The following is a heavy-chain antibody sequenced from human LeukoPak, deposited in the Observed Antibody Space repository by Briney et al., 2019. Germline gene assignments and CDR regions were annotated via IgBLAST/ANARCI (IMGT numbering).Heavy chain of an antibody. CDR3: ASQLSF. Sequence: GGSLRLSCAASGFTFSSYAMSWVRQAPGKGLVWVSRINGDGSSISYADSVKGRFTISRDNAKNTLYLQMSSLRADDTAVYYCASQLSFWGQGTLVTVSS. J-gene: IGHJ4*02. CDR1: GFTFSSYA. D-gene: IGHD1-1*01. V-gene: IGHV3-74*01. CDR2: INGDGSSI.